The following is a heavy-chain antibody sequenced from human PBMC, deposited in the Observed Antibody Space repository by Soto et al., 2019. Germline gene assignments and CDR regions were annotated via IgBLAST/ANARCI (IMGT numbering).Heavy chain of an antibody. Sequence: PGESLKISCKGSGYSFTSYWISWVRQMPGKGLEWMGRIDPSDSYTNYSPSFQGHVTISADKSISTAYLQWSSLKASDTAMYYCARAGQSIYSSGWYNYWGQGTLVTVSS. J-gene: IGHJ4*02. D-gene: IGHD6-19*01. CDR3: ARAGQSIYSSGWYNY. CDR2: IDPSDSYT. V-gene: IGHV5-10-1*01. CDR1: GYSFTSYW.